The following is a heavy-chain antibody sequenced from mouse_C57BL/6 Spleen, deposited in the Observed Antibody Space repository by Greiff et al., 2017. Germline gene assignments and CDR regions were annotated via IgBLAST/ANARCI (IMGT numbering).Heavy chain of an antibody. CDR1: GFTFSDAW. CDR3: TRNTVPHYYFDY. CDR2: IRNKANNHAT. D-gene: IGHD1-1*01. Sequence: EVNLVESGGGLVQPGGSMKLSCAASGFTFSDAWMDWVRQSPEKGLEWVAEIRNKANNHATYYAESVKGRFTISRDDSKSSVYLQMNSLRAEDTGIYYCTRNTVPHYYFDYWGQGTTLTVSS. V-gene: IGHV6-6*01. J-gene: IGHJ2*01.